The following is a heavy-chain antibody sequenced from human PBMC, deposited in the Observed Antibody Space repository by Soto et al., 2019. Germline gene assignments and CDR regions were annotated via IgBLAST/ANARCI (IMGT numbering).Heavy chain of an antibody. CDR3: ARVVFSYCGGDCYLSAGFDP. V-gene: IGHV1-8*01. CDR2: MNPNSGNT. D-gene: IGHD2-21*01. Sequence: GASVKVSCKASGYTFTSYDINWVRQATGQGLEWMGWMNPNSGNTGYAQKFQGRVTMTRNTSISTAYMELSSLRSEDTAVYYCARVVFSYCGGDCYLSAGFDPWVQGTWITVCS. CDR1: GYTFTSYD. J-gene: IGHJ5*02.